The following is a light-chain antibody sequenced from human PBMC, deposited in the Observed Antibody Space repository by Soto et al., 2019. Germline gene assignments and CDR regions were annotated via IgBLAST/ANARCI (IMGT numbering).Light chain of an antibody. J-gene: IGKJ4*02. Sequence: DIEMTQSPASLSASVGGRVTISCRASQGISGRLAWYQQKPGQAPKLLIYGASTWHHGVPARFSGSGSGTDFTLTISSLQPEDFAVYYCQQDNSCPLTFGGGTKVEIK. CDR3: QQDNSCPLT. CDR2: GAS. CDR1: QGISGR. V-gene: IGKV1-12*01.